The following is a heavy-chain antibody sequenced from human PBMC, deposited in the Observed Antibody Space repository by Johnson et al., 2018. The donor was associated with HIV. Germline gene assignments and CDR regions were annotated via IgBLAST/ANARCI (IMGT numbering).Heavy chain of an antibody. CDR2: IPYVGTNK. CDR3: ARRNAGGAFDI. V-gene: IGHV3-30-3*01. D-gene: IGHD2-2*01. J-gene: IGHJ3*02. CDR1: RFTFSSFA. Sequence: QMLLVESGGGVVQPGRSLRLSCAASRFTFSSFAMHWVRQAPGKGLEWVAVIPYVGTNKYSAVFVKGRFTISRDNSKNTVYLQMNSLSAEDTVVYYCARRNAGGAFDIWGQGTMFTVSS.